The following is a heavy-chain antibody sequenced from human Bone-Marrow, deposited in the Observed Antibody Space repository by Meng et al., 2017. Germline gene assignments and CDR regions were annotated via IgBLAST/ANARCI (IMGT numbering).Heavy chain of an antibody. D-gene: IGHD5-18*01. CDR3: ASWIYSCCWQ. CDR2: IYHGGDT. J-gene: IGHJ4*02. CDR1: GGSISSIDW. Sequence: QVQLQESGPGLVKPSGTLSLTCVVSGGSISSIDWWSWVRQPPGKGLEWIGEIYHGGDTNYNPSLKSRVTIAIDKSKNQFSLKLSSVTAADTAVYYCASWIYSCCWQWGQGALVTVSS. V-gene: IGHV4/OR15-8*02.